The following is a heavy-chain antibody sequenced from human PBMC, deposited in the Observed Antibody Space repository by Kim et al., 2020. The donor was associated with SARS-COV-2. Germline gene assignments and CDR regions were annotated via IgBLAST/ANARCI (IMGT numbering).Heavy chain of an antibody. CDR3: AKDRGAEDGSGSYYSY. D-gene: IGHD3-10*01. V-gene: IGHV3-9*01. J-gene: IGHJ4*02. Sequence: SVKGRFTISRDNAKNSLYLKMNSLRAEDTALYYCAKDRGAEDGSGSYYSYWGQGTLVTVSS.